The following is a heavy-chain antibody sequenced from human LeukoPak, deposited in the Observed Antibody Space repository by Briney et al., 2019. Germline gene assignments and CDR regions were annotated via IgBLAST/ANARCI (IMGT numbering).Heavy chain of an antibody. CDR1: GGSFSFYY. V-gene: IGHV4-34*01. CDR3: ARAVVPAAGYPFDI. Sequence: SETLSLTCAVYGGSFSFYYWSWIRQPPGKGLEWIGEINHSGSTNYNPSLKSRVTISVDTSKNQFSLKLSSVTAADTAVYYCARAVVPAAGYPFDIWGQGTMVTVSS. CDR2: INHSGST. D-gene: IGHD2-2*01. J-gene: IGHJ3*02.